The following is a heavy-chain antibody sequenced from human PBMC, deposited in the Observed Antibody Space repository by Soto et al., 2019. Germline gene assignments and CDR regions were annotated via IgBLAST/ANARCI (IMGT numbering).Heavy chain of an antibody. Sequence: QVQLVQSGAEVKKPGASVKVSCKASGYTFTGYYMHWVRQAPGQGLEWMGWINPNSGDTNYAQKFQGWVTMTRDTSISTAYMELSRLRSDDTAVYYCARVRGGSYYAFDYWGQGTLVTVSS. J-gene: IGHJ4*02. D-gene: IGHD1-26*01. CDR2: INPNSGDT. CDR1: GYTFTGYY. CDR3: ARVRGGSYYAFDY. V-gene: IGHV1-2*04.